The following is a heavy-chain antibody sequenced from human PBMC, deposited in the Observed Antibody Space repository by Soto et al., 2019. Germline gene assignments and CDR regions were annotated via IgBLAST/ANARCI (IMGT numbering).Heavy chain of an antibody. Sequence: QVQLVQSGAEVKKPGASVKVSCKASGYTFTSYAMHWVRQAPGQRLEGMGWINAGNGNTKYSQKFQGRVTITRDTSASTAYMELSSLRSEDTAVYYCARGHDYGDYDVPSDPWGQGTLVTVSS. CDR2: INAGNGNT. D-gene: IGHD4-17*01. CDR1: GYTFTSYA. J-gene: IGHJ5*02. V-gene: IGHV1-3*01. CDR3: ARGHDYGDYDVPSDP.